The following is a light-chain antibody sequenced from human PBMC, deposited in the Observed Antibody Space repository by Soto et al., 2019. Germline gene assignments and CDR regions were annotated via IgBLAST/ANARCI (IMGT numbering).Light chain of an antibody. CDR2: GNN. CDR1: SSDIGAGYD. CDR3: QSYDTSLSGVV. J-gene: IGLJ3*02. V-gene: IGLV1-40*01. Sequence: QSVLTQPPSVSGAPGQRVTISCTGSSSDIGAGYDVHWYQQLPGTAPKLLIHGNNNRPSGVPDRFSGSKSGTSASLAITGLQADDEADYYCQSYDTSLSGVVFGVGTKLTVL.